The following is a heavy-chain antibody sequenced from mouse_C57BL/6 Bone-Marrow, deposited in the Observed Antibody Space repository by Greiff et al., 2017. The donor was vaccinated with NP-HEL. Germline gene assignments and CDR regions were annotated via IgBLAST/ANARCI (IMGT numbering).Heavy chain of an antibody. V-gene: IGHV5-17*02. D-gene: IGHD2-3*01. CDR2: ISSGSSTI. Sequence: EVELVESGGGLVQPGGSRKLSCAASGFTFSSFGMHWVRQAPEKGLEWVAYISSGSSTIYYADTVKGRFTISRDNPKKTLFLQMTSLRSEDTAMYYCARFDGYYLDSWGQGTSVTVSS. CDR1: GFTFSSFG. J-gene: IGHJ4*01. CDR3: ARFDGYYLDS.